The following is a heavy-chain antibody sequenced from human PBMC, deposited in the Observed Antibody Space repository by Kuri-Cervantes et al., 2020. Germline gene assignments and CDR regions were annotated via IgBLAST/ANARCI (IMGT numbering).Heavy chain of an antibody. V-gene: IGHV3-30-3*01. D-gene: IGHD5-18*01. CDR1: GFTFSSYA. CDR3: AKVLGYSYGFFDY. J-gene: IGHJ4*02. Sequence: GESLKISCAASGFTFSSYAMHWVRQAPGKGLEWVAVISYDGSNKYYADSVKGRFTISRDNSKNTLYLQMSSLRAEDTAVYYCAKVLGYSYGFFDYWGQGTLVTVSS. CDR2: ISYDGSNK.